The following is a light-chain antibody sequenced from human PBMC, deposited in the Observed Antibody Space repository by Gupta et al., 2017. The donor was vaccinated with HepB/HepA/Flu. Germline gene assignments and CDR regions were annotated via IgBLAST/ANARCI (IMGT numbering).Light chain of an antibody. V-gene: IGLV1-36*01. CDR3: AAGDDSRNGVV. J-gene: IGLJ2*01. CDR1: SSNLGSNA. Sequence: SVLTQPPSISAAPRQRVTISCSCRSSNLGSNAVHWYQPLPGKAPNLLMHYDGRWRSAVADRFSGSKSATTAAVTISWLQAEDEADYYCAAGDDSRNGVVFGGGTKLTVL. CDR2: YDG.